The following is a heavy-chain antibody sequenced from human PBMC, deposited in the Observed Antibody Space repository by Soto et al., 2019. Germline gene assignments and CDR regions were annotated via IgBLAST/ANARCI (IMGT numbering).Heavy chain of an antibody. CDR2: IYPGDSDT. CDR3: ARLDSEYYYGSGREGYGMDV. J-gene: IGHJ6*02. V-gene: IGHV5-51*01. D-gene: IGHD3-10*01. Sequence: GESLKISCKGSGYSFTSYWIGWVRQMPGKGLEWMGIIYPGDSDTRYSPSFQGQVTISADKSISTAYLQWSSLKASDTAMYYCARLDSEYYYGSGREGYGMDVWGQGTTVTVSS. CDR1: GYSFTSYW.